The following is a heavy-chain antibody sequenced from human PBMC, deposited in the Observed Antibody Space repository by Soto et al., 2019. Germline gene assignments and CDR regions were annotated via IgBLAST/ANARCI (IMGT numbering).Heavy chain of an antibody. Sequence: GGSLSLSCAASGFTFSTYWMHWVRQVPGKGLVWVSRIKGDGSSLSYADSVKGRFTISRDNVENTGYLQMGSLRADDTAVYYCARGLKTSYAVDVSGQGTTVTVSS. CDR2: IKGDGSSL. CDR1: GFTFSTYW. CDR3: ARGLKTSYAVDV. J-gene: IGHJ6*02. V-gene: IGHV3-74*01.